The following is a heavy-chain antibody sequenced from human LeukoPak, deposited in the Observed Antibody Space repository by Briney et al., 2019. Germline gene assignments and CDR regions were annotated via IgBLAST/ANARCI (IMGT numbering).Heavy chain of an antibody. V-gene: IGHV3-30*18. Sequence: GGSLRLSCAASGFTFSSYGMHWVRQAPGKGLEWVAVIPYDGSNKYYADSVKGRFTISRDNSKNTLYLQMNSLRAEDTAVYYCAKGGSPYYFDYWGQGTLVTVSS. J-gene: IGHJ4*02. CDR2: IPYDGSNK. D-gene: IGHD3-16*01. CDR3: AKGGSPYYFDY. CDR1: GFTFSSYG.